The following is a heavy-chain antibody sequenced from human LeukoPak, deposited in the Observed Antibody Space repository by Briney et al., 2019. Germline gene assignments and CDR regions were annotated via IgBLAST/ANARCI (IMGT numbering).Heavy chain of an antibody. Sequence: GRSLRLSCAASGFTFSNYAIHWVRQAPGKGLEWVAVISYDGSNKFYADSVKGRFTISRDNSKNTLYLQMNSLRAEDTAVYYCARSPAMITSWYFDLWGRGTLVTVSS. CDR3: ARSPAMITSWYFDL. D-gene: IGHD3-22*01. CDR1: GFTFSNYA. J-gene: IGHJ2*01. CDR2: ISYDGSNK. V-gene: IGHV3-30*03.